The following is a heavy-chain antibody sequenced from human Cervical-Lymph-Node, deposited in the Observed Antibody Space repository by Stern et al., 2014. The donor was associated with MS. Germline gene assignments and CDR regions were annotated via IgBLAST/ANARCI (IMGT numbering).Heavy chain of an antibody. J-gene: IGHJ3*01. Sequence: QLVQSGAEVKKPGESLKISCRTSGYTFSNFWIGWVRQMPGKGLEWMGVIYPADSDTTYRSSFQGQVTISADESISTAYLQWRSLKASDTAMYYCVRRRDSAGYDTFDLWGQGTMLIVSS. CDR3: VRRRDSAGYDTFDL. V-gene: IGHV5-51*01. D-gene: IGHD3-22*01. CDR1: GYTFSNFW. CDR2: IYPADSDT.